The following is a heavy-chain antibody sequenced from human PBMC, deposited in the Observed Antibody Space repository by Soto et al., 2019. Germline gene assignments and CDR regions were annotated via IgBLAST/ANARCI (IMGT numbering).Heavy chain of an antibody. CDR2: MLYSGLT. CDR1: GYSVSSSDYY. D-gene: IGHD2-15*01. Sequence: SETLSITCRVSGYSVSSSDYYWAWIPQPPGKGLEWIGSMLYSGLTYYNPSLKSRVTLSVDTSKNQFSVRLNSVTASDTAVYYCAPLSVSLSGPYGIHVWGQGTTVTVSS. CDR3: APLSVSLSGPYGIHV. V-gene: IGHV4-39*01. J-gene: IGHJ6*02.